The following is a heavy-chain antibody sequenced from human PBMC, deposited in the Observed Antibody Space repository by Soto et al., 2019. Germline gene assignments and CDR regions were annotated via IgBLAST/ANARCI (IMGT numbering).Heavy chain of an antibody. D-gene: IGHD4-17*01. J-gene: IGHJ6*02. CDR3: ARGPSTVVYYYYYYGMDV. CDR1: GFTFSSYG. V-gene: IGHV3-33*01. Sequence: QVQLVESGGGVVQPGRSLRLSCAASGFTFSSYGMHWVRQAPGKGLEWVAVIWYDGSNKYYADSVKGRFTIYRDNSKNSLYRQMNSLRAEDTAVYYCARGPSTVVYYYYYYGMDVWGQGTTVTVSS. CDR2: IWYDGSNK.